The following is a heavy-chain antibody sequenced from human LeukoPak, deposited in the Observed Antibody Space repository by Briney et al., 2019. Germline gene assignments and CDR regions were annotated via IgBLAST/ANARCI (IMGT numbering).Heavy chain of an antibody. V-gene: IGHV4-4*07. CDR1: GGSISGYY. CDR2: IYTSGTT. J-gene: IGHJ4*02. CDR3: ARERNLAAAGYLVDS. Sequence: SETLSLTCTVSGGSISGYYWTWVRQPAGKGLEWIGRIYTSGTTNYDPSLKSRVSLSVDTSKNQFSPNLNSVTAADTAVYFCARERNLAAAGYLVDSWGQGTLVTVSS. D-gene: IGHD6-13*01.